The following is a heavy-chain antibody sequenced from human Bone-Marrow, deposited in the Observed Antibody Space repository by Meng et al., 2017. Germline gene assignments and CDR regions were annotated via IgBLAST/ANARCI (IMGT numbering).Heavy chain of an antibody. J-gene: IGHJ2*01. Sequence: SLKISCAASGFAFDDCAMHWVRQAPGKGLDWVSGISWNSGSIGYADSVKGRFTISRDNAKNSLYLQINSLRAEDTALYYCAKESFGDRGVWYFDLWGRGTRVTCSS. D-gene: IGHD3-10*01. CDR3: AKESFGDRGVWYFDL. CDR2: ISWNSGSI. V-gene: IGHV3-9*01. CDR1: GFAFDDCA.